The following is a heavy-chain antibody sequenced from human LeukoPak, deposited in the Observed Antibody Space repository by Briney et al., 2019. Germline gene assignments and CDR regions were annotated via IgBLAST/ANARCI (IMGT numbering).Heavy chain of an antibody. CDR1: GGTFSSYA. D-gene: IGHD6-19*01. J-gene: IGHJ4*02. Sequence: PVKVSCKASGGTFSSYAISWVRQAPGQGLEWMGGIIPIFGTANYAQKFQGRVTITADESTSTAYMELSSLRSEDTAVYYCASLYSSGWYDFDYWGQGTLVTVSS. CDR2: IIPIFGTA. CDR3: ASLYSSGWYDFDY. V-gene: IGHV1-69*13.